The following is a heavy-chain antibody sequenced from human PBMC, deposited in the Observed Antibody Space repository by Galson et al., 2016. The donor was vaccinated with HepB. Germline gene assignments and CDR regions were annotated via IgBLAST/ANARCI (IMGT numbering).Heavy chain of an antibody. J-gene: IGHJ6*02. Sequence: ETLSLTCTVSGGSISSYYWTWIRQPPGKGLEWIGYIYYSGSTNYNPSLQSRVTISVDTSKNQFSLKLRSLTAADTAVYYCARSQVRFLDWLSPLAMDVWGQGTTVTVSS. V-gene: IGHV4-59*01. CDR3: ARSQVRFLDWLSPLAMDV. CDR1: GGSISSYY. CDR2: IYYSGST. D-gene: IGHD3-3*01.